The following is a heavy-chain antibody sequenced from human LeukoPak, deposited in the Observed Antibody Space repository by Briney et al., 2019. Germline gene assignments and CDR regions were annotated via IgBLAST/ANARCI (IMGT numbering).Heavy chain of an antibody. CDR2: IYPGDSDT. Sequence: GESLKISCKGSGYSFTSYWIGCVRQMPGKGLEWMGIIYPGDSDTRYSPSFQGQVTISADKSISTAYLQWSSLKASDTAMYYCARGLEGSSGCYRDDAFDIWGQGTMVTVSP. J-gene: IGHJ3*02. CDR3: ARGLEGSSGCYRDDAFDI. CDR1: GYSFTSYW. D-gene: IGHD6-19*01. V-gene: IGHV5-51*01.